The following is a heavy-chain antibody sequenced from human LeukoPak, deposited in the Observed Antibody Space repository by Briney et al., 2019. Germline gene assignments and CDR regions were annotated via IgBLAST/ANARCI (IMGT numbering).Heavy chain of an antibody. J-gene: IGHJ4*02. Sequence: GGSLRLSCAASGFTFSSYAMNWVRQAPGKGLEWVSAISGSGGSTYYAGSVKGRFTISRDNSKNTLFLQMDSLRAEDTAVYYCAKDLPLFYYDSSWAFYWGQGTLVTVSS. CDR2: ISGSGGST. D-gene: IGHD3-22*01. CDR1: GFTFSSYA. V-gene: IGHV3-23*01. CDR3: AKDLPLFYYDSSWAFY.